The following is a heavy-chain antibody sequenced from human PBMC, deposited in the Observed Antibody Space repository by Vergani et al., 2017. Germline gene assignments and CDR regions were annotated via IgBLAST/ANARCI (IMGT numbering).Heavy chain of an antibody. V-gene: IGHV1-18*04. J-gene: IGHJ4*02. CDR3: ARDGTYYYGSGSFYLFDY. Sequence: QVQLVQSGPEVKRPGASVKVSCKTSGYTFFNYGVNWIRRAPGQGFEWLGWIRADTGDTKYSERHQDRVTLTTDSSTNTAYMELRSLKSDDTAVYYCARDGTYYYGSGSFYLFDYWGQGTLVTVSS. CDR1: GYTFFNYG. CDR2: IRADTGDT. D-gene: IGHD3-10*01.